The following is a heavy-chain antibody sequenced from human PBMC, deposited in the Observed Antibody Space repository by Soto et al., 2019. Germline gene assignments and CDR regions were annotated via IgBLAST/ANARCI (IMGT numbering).Heavy chain of an antibody. Sequence: QVQLVESGGAGVQLGSSWGLPCAASGFPFSPYGIHWVRQALGRGLEGVALISYDGGSKYYGDSVKGRFIISRDNSHNTVSLQMNSLRADDTAVYFCAKEQLAMTVVVADYFDSWGQGTLVTVSS. D-gene: IGHD3-22*01. CDR2: ISYDGGSK. V-gene: IGHV3-30*18. CDR3: AKEQLAMTVVVADYFDS. J-gene: IGHJ4*02. CDR1: GFPFSPYG.